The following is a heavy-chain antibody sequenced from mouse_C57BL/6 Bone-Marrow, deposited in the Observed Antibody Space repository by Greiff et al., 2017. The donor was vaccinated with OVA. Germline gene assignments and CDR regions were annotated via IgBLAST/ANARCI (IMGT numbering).Heavy chain of an antibody. CDR2: IDPENGDT. Sequence: VQLKQSGAELVRPGASVKLSCTASGFNIKDDYMHWVKQRPEQGLEWIGWIDPENGDTEYASKFQGKATITADTSSNTAYLQLSSLTSEDTAVYYCTTLLPRYFDYWGQGTTLTVSS. J-gene: IGHJ2*01. CDR1: GFNIKDDY. V-gene: IGHV14-4*01. D-gene: IGHD2-10*01. CDR3: TTLLPRYFDY.